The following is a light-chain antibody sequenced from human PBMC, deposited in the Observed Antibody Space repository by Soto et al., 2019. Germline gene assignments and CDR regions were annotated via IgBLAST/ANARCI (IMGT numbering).Light chain of an antibody. Sequence: QSALAQPASVSGSPGQSITISCTGTNSDVGSYNYVSWHQQHPGKAPKLMIYNVYDRPSGISNRFSGSKSGNTASLTISGLQGEDEADYYCSSYTISRTYVFGTGTKVTVL. CDR1: NSDVGSYNY. V-gene: IGLV2-14*03. J-gene: IGLJ1*01. CDR3: SSYTISRTYV. CDR2: NVY.